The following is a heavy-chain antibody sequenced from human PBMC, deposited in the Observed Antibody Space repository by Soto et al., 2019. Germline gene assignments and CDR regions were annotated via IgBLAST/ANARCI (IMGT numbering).Heavy chain of an antibody. CDR2: IYSGGST. CDR1: GFTVSSNY. CDR3: ARSIVATITEIDY. Sequence: GGSLRLSCAASGFTVSSNYMSWVRQAPGKGLEWVSVIYSGGSTYYADSVKGRFTISRDNSKNTLYLQMNSLRAEDTAVYYCARSIVATITEIDYWGQGTLVTVSS. V-gene: IGHV3-66*01. J-gene: IGHJ4*02. D-gene: IGHD5-12*01.